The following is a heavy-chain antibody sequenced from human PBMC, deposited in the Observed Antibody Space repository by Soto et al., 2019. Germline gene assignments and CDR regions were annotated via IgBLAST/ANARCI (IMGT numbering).Heavy chain of an antibody. CDR2: ISGSGGST. Sequence: EVQLLESGGGLVQPGGSLRLSCAASGFTFSSYAMSWVRQAPGKGLEWVSAISGSGGSTYYADSVKGRFTISRDNSKNTLHLQMNNLIAEDTAVYYCAKGWYYYCSGSQTGDAFDIWGQGTMVTVSS. J-gene: IGHJ3*02. V-gene: IGHV3-23*01. CDR1: GFTFSSYA. D-gene: IGHD3-10*01. CDR3: AKGWYYYCSGSQTGDAFDI.